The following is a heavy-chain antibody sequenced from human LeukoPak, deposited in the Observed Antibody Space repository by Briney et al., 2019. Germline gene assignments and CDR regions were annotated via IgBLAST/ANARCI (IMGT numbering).Heavy chain of an antibody. V-gene: IGHV1-2*02. Sequence: ASVKVSCKASGYTFTGYYMHWVRQAPGQGLEWMGWINPNSGGTNYAQKFQGRVTMTRDTSISTAYMELSRLRSDDTAVYYCARVGDFSVAAFDIWGQGTMVTVSS. J-gene: IGHJ3*02. CDR3: ARVGDFSVAAFDI. CDR1: GYTFTGYY. CDR2: INPNSGGT. D-gene: IGHD3-16*01.